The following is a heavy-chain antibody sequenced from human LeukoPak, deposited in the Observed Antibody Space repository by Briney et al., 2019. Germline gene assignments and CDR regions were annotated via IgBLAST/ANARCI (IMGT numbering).Heavy chain of an antibody. CDR2: IYSGGST. D-gene: IGHD3-22*01. CDR1: GFTVSSNY. V-gene: IGHV3-53*01. Sequence: GGSLRLSCAASGFTVSSNYMSWVRQAPGKGLEWVSVIYSGGSTYYADSVKGRFTISRDNSKNTLYLQMDSLRAEDAAVYYCARAPYYYDSSGYLYYYGMGVWGQGTTVTVSS. CDR3: ARAPYYYDSSGYLYYYGMGV. J-gene: IGHJ6*02.